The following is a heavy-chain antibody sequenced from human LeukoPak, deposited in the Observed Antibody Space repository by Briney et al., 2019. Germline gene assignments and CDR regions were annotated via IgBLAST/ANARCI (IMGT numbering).Heavy chain of an antibody. V-gene: IGHV4-39*01. CDR3: ARNVRFFDS. Sequence: KTSETLSLTCTVSGGSISSSSYYWGWIRQPPGKGLEWIGSIYYSGSTYYNPSLKSRVTISVDTSKNQFSLKLSSVTAADTAVYYCARNVRFFDSWGQGTRVTVSS. J-gene: IGHJ4*02. CDR2: IYYSGST. CDR1: GGSISSSSYY. D-gene: IGHD1-1*01.